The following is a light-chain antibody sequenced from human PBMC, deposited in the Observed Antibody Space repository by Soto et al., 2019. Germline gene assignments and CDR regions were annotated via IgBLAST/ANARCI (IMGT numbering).Light chain of an antibody. Sequence: QSVLTQPASVYGSPGQSITISCTGTSSDVGGYNYVSWYHQHPGKAPKLMIYDVSNRPSGVSNRFSGSKSGNTASLTISGLHAEDEADYYCSSYTSSSTDVVFGGGTKVTVL. CDR1: SSDVGGYNY. CDR2: DVS. J-gene: IGLJ2*01. V-gene: IGLV2-14*01. CDR3: SSYTSSSTDVV.